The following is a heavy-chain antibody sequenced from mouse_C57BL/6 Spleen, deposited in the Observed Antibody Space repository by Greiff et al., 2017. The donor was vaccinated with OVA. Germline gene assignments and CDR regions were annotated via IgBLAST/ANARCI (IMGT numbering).Heavy chain of an antibody. CDR3: ARYGGILSWFAY. CDR1: GYTFTSYW. D-gene: IGHD1-1*01. CDR2: IDPSDSYT. V-gene: IGHV1-50*01. Sequence: VQLQQPGAELVKPGASVKLSCKASGYTFTSYWMQWVKQRPGQGLEWIGEIDPSDSYTNYNQKFKGKATLTVDTSSSTAYMQLSSLTSEDSAVYYCARYGGILSWFAYWGQGTLVTVSA. J-gene: IGHJ3*01.